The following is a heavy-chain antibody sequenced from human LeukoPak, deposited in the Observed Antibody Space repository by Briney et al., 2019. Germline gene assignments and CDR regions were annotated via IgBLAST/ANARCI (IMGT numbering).Heavy chain of an antibody. Sequence: PGGSLRLSCAASGFTVSSNYMSWVRQAPGKGLKWVSVFYSGGSTYYADSVKGRFTISRDNSKNTLYLQMNSLRAEDTAVYYCARSNSPPYYFDYWGQGTLLTVSS. D-gene: IGHD2/OR15-2a*01. J-gene: IGHJ4*02. CDR1: GFTVSSNY. CDR3: ARSNSPPYYFDY. V-gene: IGHV3-53*01. CDR2: FYSGGST.